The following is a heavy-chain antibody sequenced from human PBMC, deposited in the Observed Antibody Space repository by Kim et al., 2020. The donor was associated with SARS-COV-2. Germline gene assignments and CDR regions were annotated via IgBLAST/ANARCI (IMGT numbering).Heavy chain of an antibody. CDR2: INAGNGNT. Sequence: ASVKVSCKASGYTFTSYAMHWVRQAPGQRLEWMGWINAGNGNTKYSQKFQGRVTITRDTSASTAYMELSSLRSEDTAVYYCARDKGYSSGWYGRFDPWGQGTLVTVSS. CDR3: ARDKGYSSGWYGRFDP. J-gene: IGHJ5*02. D-gene: IGHD6-19*01. CDR1: GYTFTSYA. V-gene: IGHV1-3*01.